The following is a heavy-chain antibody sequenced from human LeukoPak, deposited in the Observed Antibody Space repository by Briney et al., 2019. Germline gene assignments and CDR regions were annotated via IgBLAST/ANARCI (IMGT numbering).Heavy chain of an antibody. J-gene: IGHJ3*02. CDR2: MYPNSGNT. Sequence: ASVKVSCKTSGYTFSSYDINWVRQASGQGLEWMGWMYPNSGNTGYAEKFQGRVTMTRDTSINTAYMDLSSLESDDTAVYYCARGPRGSGWAHDAFDIWGQGTMVTVSS. D-gene: IGHD6-19*01. V-gene: IGHV1-8*01. CDR1: GYTFSSYD. CDR3: ARGPRGSGWAHDAFDI.